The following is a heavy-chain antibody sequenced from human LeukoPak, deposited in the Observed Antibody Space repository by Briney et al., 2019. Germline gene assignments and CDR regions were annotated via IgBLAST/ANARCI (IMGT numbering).Heavy chain of an antibody. CDR3: ARDQGATGGTDY. CDR2: INSDGSST. Sequence: KTGGSLRLSCAASGFTFSSSWMHWVRQAPEKGLVWVSRINSDGSSTSYADSVKGRFTISRDNAKNSLYLQMNSLRAEDTAVYYCARDQGATGGTDYWGQGTLVTVSS. D-gene: IGHD5-24*01. J-gene: IGHJ4*02. V-gene: IGHV3-74*01. CDR1: GFTFSSSW.